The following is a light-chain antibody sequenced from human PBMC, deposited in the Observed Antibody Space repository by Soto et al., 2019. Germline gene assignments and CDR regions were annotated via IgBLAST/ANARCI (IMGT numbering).Light chain of an antibody. CDR3: QPYNNWPPIT. J-gene: IGKJ5*01. CDR1: QSVNIN. V-gene: IGKV3-15*01. Sequence: GMPQSPATLSVSPGERATLSCRASQSVNINLAWYQQKPGQAPRLLIYGTSTRATGVPARFSGSGSGTEFTLSISSLQSEDSAVYYCQPYNNWPPITFGQGTLLAI. CDR2: GTS.